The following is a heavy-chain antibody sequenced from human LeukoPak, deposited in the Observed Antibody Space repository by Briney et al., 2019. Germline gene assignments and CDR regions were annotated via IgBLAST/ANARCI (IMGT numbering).Heavy chain of an antibody. D-gene: IGHD3-22*01. Sequence: ASVKVSCKVSGYTLTELSMHLVRQAPGKGLEWMGGFDPEDGETIYAQKFQGRVTMTEDTSTDTAYMELSSLRSEDTAVYYCATSSFSYYYDSSGYSFSFDYWGQGTLVTVSS. V-gene: IGHV1-24*01. J-gene: IGHJ4*02. CDR3: ATSSFSYYYDSSGYSFSFDY. CDR2: FDPEDGET. CDR1: GYTLTELS.